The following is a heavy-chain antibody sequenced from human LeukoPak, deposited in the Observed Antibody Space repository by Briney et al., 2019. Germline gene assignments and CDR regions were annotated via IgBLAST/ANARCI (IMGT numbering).Heavy chain of an antibody. D-gene: IGHD6-13*01. CDR2: ITISTGII. CDR1: GFTFSDYN. V-gene: IGHV3-48*01. Sequence: GGSLRLSCAASGFTFSDYNMNWVRQAPGKGLEWVAYITISTGIIYYADSVKGRFTISRDNAKNSLYLQMNSLRAEDTAVYYCARETPYSSSWTVFDYWGQGTLVTVSS. J-gene: IGHJ4*02. CDR3: ARETPYSSSWTVFDY.